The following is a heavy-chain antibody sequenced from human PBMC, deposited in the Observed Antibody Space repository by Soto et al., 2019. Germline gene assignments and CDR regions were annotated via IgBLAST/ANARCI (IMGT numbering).Heavy chain of an antibody. CDR2: IWSDGNRE. CDR1: GFLLSHYG. V-gene: IGHV3-33*01. CDR3: ARDRDGGWFHMDV. J-gene: IGHJ6*02. Sequence: QVHLVESGGGVVQPGRSVRLSCVGSGFLLSHYGMHWVRQAPGKGLEWVAVIWSDGNRESYADSVKGRFAISRDNSKDTLYLQMNNLRADDTAVYFCARDRDGGWFHMDVWGQGTTVAVSS. D-gene: IGHD6-19*01.